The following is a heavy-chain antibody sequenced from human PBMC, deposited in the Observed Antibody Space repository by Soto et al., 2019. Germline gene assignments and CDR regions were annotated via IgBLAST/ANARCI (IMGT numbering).Heavy chain of an antibody. D-gene: IGHD3-22*01. CDR2: ISAYNGNT. V-gene: IGHV1-18*01. Sequence: GASVKVSCKASGYTFTSYGISWVRQAPGQGLEWMGWISAYNGNTNYAQKLQGRVTMTTDTSTSTAYMELRSLRSDDTAVYYCARGAFYDSSGLTLKYYYYGMDVWGQGTTVTVSS. CDR1: GYTFTSYG. CDR3: ARGAFYDSSGLTLKYYYYGMDV. J-gene: IGHJ6*02.